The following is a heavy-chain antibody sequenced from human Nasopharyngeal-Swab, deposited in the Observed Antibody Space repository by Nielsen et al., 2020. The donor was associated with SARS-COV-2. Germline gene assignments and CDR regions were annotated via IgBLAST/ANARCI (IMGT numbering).Heavy chain of an antibody. CDR3: AREQAAMYYFDY. Sequence: ASVKVSCKASGYTFTSYGISWVRQAPGQGLEWMGWISAYNGNTNYAQKLQGRVTMTTDTSTSTAYMELRSLGSDDTAVYYCAREQAAMYYFDYWGQGTLVTVSS. V-gene: IGHV1-18*01. J-gene: IGHJ4*02. CDR2: ISAYNGNT. CDR1: GYTFTSYG. D-gene: IGHD2-2*01.